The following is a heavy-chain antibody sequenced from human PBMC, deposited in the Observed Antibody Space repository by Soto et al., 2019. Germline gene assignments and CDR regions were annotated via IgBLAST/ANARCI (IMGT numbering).Heavy chain of an antibody. CDR1: GGSFSGYN. Sequence: SETLSLTCVVYGGSFSGYNWGWIRQPPGKGLEWIGEINHSGSTNYNPSLKSRVNISLDTSKNQFSLKLSSVTAADTAVYFCAREDDGGDRDYYGLDVWGQGTTVTVSS. CDR3: AREDDGGDRDYYGLDV. V-gene: IGHV4-34*01. D-gene: IGHD2-21*02. CDR2: INHSGST. J-gene: IGHJ6*02.